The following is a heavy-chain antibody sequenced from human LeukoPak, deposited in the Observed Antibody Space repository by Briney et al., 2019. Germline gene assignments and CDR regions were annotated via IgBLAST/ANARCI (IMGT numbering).Heavy chain of an antibody. CDR1: GFTFSSYW. V-gene: IGHV3-74*01. CDR2: INTDGSST. CDR3: AKVGAIAAAGYYYYYYMDV. D-gene: IGHD6-13*01. Sequence: GGSLRLSCAASGFTFSSYWMHWVRQAPGKGLVWVSRINTDGSSTSYADSVKGRFTISRDNAKNTLYLQMNSLRAEDTAVYYCAKVGAIAAAGYYYYYYMDVWGKGTTVTVSS. J-gene: IGHJ6*03.